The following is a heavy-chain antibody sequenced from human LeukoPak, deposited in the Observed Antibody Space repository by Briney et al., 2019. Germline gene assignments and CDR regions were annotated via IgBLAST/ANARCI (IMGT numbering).Heavy chain of an antibody. CDR3: AKSYGYSNTWYDY. CDR1: GFTFSSYA. Sequence: GGSLRLSCAASGFTFSSYAMSWVRQAPGKGLEWVSGISGSGGSTYYAESVKGRFTISRDNSKNTLRLQMNSLRAEGTAVYYCAKSYGYSNTWYDYWGQGTLVTVSS. V-gene: IGHV3-23*01. CDR2: ISGSGGST. D-gene: IGHD6-13*01. J-gene: IGHJ4*02.